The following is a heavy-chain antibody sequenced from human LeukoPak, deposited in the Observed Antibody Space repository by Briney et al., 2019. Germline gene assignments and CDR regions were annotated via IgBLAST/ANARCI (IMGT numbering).Heavy chain of an antibody. J-gene: IGHJ5*02. D-gene: IGHD3-9*01. V-gene: IGHV4-59*01. CDR2: IYFSGTT. CDR1: GGSIGNYY. CDR3: ARLTGYSSESWFDP. Sequence: SETLSLTCTVSGGSIGNYYYTWIRQPPGKGLEWIGYIYFSGTTNYNPSLKSRVTISVHTSKNQFSLKLSSVTAADTAVYYCARLTGYSSESWFDPWGQGTLVTVSS.